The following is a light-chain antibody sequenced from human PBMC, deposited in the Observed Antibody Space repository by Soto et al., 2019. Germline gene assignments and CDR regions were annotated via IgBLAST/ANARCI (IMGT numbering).Light chain of an antibody. CDR2: DAS. J-gene: IGKJ1*01. V-gene: IGKV1-5*01. CDR1: QSISTW. Sequence: GDRVTITCRASQSISTWLAWYQQKPGKAPKLLIYDASSLESGVPSRFSGSGSGTEFTLTISSLQPEDFATYYCLQDYTYPWTFGQGTKVDIK. CDR3: LQDYTYPWT.